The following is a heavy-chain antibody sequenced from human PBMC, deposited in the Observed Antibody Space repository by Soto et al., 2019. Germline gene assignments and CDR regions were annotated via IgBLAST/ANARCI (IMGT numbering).Heavy chain of an antibody. CDR3: ARVGAEWQPFYFDY. CDR1: GFNFDSYS. V-gene: IGHV3-21*01. D-gene: IGHD1-26*01. J-gene: IGHJ4*02. Sequence: PGGSLRLSCAAFGFNFDSYSLHWVRQAPGKGLEWVSSISSSSSYIYYADSVKGRFTISRDNAKNSLYLQMNSLRAEDTAVYYCARVGAEWQPFYFDYWGQGTLVTVSS. CDR2: ISSSSSYI.